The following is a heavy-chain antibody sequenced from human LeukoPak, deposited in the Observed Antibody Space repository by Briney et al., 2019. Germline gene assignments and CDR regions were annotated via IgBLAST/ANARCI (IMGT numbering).Heavy chain of an antibody. Sequence: SETLSLTCTVSGGSISSGDFDWSWIRQPPGKGLEWIGYIFYSGSTYYNPSLKGRVTMSVDTSKNQFSLKLSSVTAADTALYYCATHSSSSSYFDYWGQGTLVTVSS. J-gene: IGHJ4*02. CDR2: IFYSGST. CDR3: ATHSSSSSYFDY. CDR1: GGSISSGDFD. D-gene: IGHD6-6*01. V-gene: IGHV4-30-4*08.